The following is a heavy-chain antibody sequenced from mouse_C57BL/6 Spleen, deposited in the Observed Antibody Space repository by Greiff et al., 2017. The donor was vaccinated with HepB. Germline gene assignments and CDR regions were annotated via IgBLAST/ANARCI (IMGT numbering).Heavy chain of an antibody. J-gene: IGHJ1*03. CDR1: GFTFSDYG. D-gene: IGHD2-2*01. CDR3: AREDGYDWYFDV. V-gene: IGHV5-17*01. CDR2: ISSGSSTI. Sequence: EVQLKESGGGLVKPGGSLKLSCAASGFTFSDYGMHWVRQDPEKGLEWVAYISSGSSTIYYADTVKGRFTISRDNAKNTLFLQMTSLRSEDTAMYYCAREDGYDWYFDVWGTGTTVTVSS.